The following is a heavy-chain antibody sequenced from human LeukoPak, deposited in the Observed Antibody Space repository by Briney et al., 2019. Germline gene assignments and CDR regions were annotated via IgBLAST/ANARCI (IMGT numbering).Heavy chain of an antibody. CDR1: GYSFTSYW. Sequence: PGESLKISCKGSGYSFTSYWISWVRQMPGKGLEWMGRIDPSDSYTNYSPSFQGHVTISADKSISTAYLQWSSLKASDTAMYYCARRMYCSGGSCYQDYYYYGMDVWGQGTTVTVSS. CDR2: IDPSDSYT. CDR3: ARRMYCSGGSCYQDYYYYGMDV. D-gene: IGHD2-15*01. J-gene: IGHJ6*02. V-gene: IGHV5-10-1*01.